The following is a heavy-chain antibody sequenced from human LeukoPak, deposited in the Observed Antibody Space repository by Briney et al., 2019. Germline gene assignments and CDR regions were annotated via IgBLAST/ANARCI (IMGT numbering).Heavy chain of an antibody. V-gene: IGHV1-8*03. D-gene: IGHD3-22*01. CDR1: GYTFTSYD. CDR3: ARGHYYDSSGYPNFDY. CDR2: MNPNSGNT. J-gene: IGHJ4*02. Sequence: ASVKVSCKASGYTFTSYDINWVRQATGQGLEWMGWMNPNSGNTGYAQKFQGRVTITRNTSISTAYMELSSLRSEDTAVYYCARGHYYDSSGYPNFDYWGQGTLVTVSS.